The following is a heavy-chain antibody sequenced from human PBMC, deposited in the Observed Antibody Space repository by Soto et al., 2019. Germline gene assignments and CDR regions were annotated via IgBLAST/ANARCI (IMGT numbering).Heavy chain of an antibody. D-gene: IGHD6-13*01. CDR1: GLTFSSYA. Sequence: EVQLLESGGGLVQPGGSLRLSCAASGLTFSSYAMSWVRQAPGQGLEWVSGISGSGGVTHYADSVKGRFTISRDNSRNTLHLQMISLRAEDTGVYYCAKDLRYGSSWRYALDMWGQGTLVTVSS. V-gene: IGHV3-23*01. J-gene: IGHJ3*02. CDR2: ISGSGGVT. CDR3: AKDLRYGSSWRYALDM.